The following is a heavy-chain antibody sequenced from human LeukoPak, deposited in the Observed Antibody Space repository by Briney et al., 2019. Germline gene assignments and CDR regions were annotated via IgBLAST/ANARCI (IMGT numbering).Heavy chain of an antibody. CDR1: GFTFSSYA. J-gene: IGHJ4*02. Sequence: GGSLRLSCAASGFTFSSYAMSWVRQAPGKGLEWVGRIRNKAKSYTTDYAVSVKGRFTISRDDSQNSVYLQMDSLKTEDTAVYFCGRPGISGSSTPDYWGQGTLVTVSS. CDR2: IRNKAKSYTT. D-gene: IGHD1-20*01. CDR3: GRPGISGSSTPDY. V-gene: IGHV3-72*01.